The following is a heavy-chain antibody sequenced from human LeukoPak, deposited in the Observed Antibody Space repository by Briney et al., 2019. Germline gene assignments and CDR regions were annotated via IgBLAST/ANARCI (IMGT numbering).Heavy chain of an antibody. J-gene: IGHJ6*03. V-gene: IGHV3-30*02. D-gene: IGHD2-15*01. CDR1: GFTFNTYA. CDR2: IQYDGNAK. Sequence: PGGSLRLSCTASGFTFNTYAMHWVRQAPGKGLEWAAFIQYDGNAKHYADSVTGRFTISRDISTNTLYLQMNSLRADDTAVYYCARDPAWWRSKSGIAATLSYYYYVDVWGKGTTVTVSS. CDR3: ARDPAWWRSKSGIAATLSYYYYVDV.